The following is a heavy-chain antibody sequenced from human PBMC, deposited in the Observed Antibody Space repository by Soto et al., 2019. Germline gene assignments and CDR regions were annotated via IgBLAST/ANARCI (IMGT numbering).Heavy chain of an antibody. D-gene: IGHD4-17*01. Sequence: EGQLVESGGGLVKPGGSSRLSCAASGFTFSNAWMSWVRQAPGKGLEWVGSIKSKTDGGTTDYAAPVKGRFTISRDDSKNTLYLQMNSLKTEDTAVYYCTTDLGYGDYFGWGQGTLVTVSS. CDR3: TTDLGYGDYFG. CDR2: IKSKTDGGTT. J-gene: IGHJ4*02. CDR1: GFTFSNAW. V-gene: IGHV3-15*01.